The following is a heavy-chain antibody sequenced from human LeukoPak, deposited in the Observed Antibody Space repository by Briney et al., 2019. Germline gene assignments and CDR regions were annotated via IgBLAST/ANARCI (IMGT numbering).Heavy chain of an antibody. Sequence: SETLSLTCTVSGGSISSYYWSWIRQPPGKGLEWIGYIYYSGSTNYNPSLKSRVTISVGTSKNQFSLKLSSVTAADTAVYYCARRRYYYDSSGYYSSQGYYFDYWGQGTLDTVSS. CDR3: ARRRYYYDSSGYYSSQGYYFDY. J-gene: IGHJ4*02. CDR1: GGSISSYY. CDR2: IYYSGST. V-gene: IGHV4-59*08. D-gene: IGHD3-22*01.